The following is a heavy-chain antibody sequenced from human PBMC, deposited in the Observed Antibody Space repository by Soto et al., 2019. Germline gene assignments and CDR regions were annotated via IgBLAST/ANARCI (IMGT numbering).Heavy chain of an antibody. J-gene: IGHJ6*02. CDR3: ARAPGHYYYGMDV. CDR1: GFTFSSYD. CDR2: IGTAGDT. Sequence: EVQLVESGGGLVQPGGSLRLSCAASGFTFSSYDMHWVRQATGKGLEWVSAIGTAGDTYYPGSVKGRFTISRENAKNSLYLQINSLRAGDTAVYYCARAPGHYYYGMDVWGQGTTVTVSS. D-gene: IGHD7-27*01. V-gene: IGHV3-13*01.